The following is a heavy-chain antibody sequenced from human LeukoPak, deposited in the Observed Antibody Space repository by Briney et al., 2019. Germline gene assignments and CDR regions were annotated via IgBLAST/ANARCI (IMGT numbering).Heavy chain of an antibody. CDR3: ARSIGAGNSVYFDY. Sequence: GGSLRHSCAASGFTFSDYYMSWIRQAPGKGLEWVSYIGSSGNTIYYADSVEDRFTISRDNAKNSLYLQMNSLRAEDTAVYYCARSIGAGNSVYFDYWGQGTLVTVSS. V-gene: IGHV3-11*01. J-gene: IGHJ4*02. D-gene: IGHD4-23*01. CDR1: GFTFSDYY. CDR2: IGSSGNTI.